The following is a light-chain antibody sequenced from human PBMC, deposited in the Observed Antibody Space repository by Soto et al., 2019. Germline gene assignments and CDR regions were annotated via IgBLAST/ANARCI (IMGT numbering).Light chain of an antibody. J-gene: IGKJ1*01. V-gene: IGKV3-20*01. Sequence: EIVLTQSPATLSSFPGDRVTLSCRASQSVGNNYLAWYQQKPGQAPRLLIYGASNRATGIPDRFSGSGSGTDFTLTISRLEPEDFAVYYCQQYGSSGTFGQGTKVDIK. CDR2: GAS. CDR3: QQYGSSGT. CDR1: QSVGNNY.